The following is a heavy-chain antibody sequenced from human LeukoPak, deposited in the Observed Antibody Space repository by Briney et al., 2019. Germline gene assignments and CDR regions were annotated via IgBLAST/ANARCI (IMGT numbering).Heavy chain of an antibody. CDR2: ISSDGGNR. V-gene: IGHV3-30-3*01. J-gene: IGHJ4*02. D-gene: IGHD6-19*01. CDR1: GFTFSSYA. Sequence: GGSLRLSCAASGFTFSSYAMHWVRRAPGKALEWVATISSDGGNRYYSDSVKGRFTISRDNSKNTLYLQMNSLRPEDAAVFHCARGRAVTGSTVIDYWGQGTLVTVSS. CDR3: ARGRAVTGSTVIDY.